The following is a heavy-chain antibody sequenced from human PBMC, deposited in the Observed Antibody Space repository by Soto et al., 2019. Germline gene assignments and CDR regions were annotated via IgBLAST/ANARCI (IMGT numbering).Heavy chain of an antibody. V-gene: IGHV1-69*02. CDR2: IIPMLGIA. J-gene: IGHJ5*02. Sequence: QVQLVQSGAEVKKPGSSVKVSCKASGCTFSSYTFIWVRQAPGQGLEWMGRIIPMLGIANYAQKFQGRVTITADNSTSTAYMELISLRSEDTAVYYCANRGYSYGFVISWGQGTLVTVSS. CDR1: GCTFSSYT. CDR3: ANRGYSYGFVIS. D-gene: IGHD5-18*01.